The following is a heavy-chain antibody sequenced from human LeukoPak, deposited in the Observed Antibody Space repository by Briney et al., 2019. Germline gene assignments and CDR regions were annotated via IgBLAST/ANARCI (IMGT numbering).Heavy chain of an antibody. J-gene: IGHJ6*03. CDR3: ARCIAARVWGEYYYYYYYMDV. CDR2: INHSGST. CDR1: GGSFSGYY. V-gene: IGHV4-34*01. Sequence: SETLSLTCAVYGGSFSGYYWSWIRQPPGKGLEWIGEINHSGSTNYNPSLKSRVTISVDTSKNQFSLKLSSVTAADTAVYYCARCIAARVWGEYYYYYYYMDVWGKGTTVTVSS. D-gene: IGHD6-6*01.